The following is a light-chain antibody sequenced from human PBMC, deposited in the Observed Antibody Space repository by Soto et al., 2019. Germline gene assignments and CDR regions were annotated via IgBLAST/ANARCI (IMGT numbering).Light chain of an antibody. CDR1: SSDVGGYNY. CDR2: DVS. CDR3: CSYPGSKV. V-gene: IGLV2-14*01. J-gene: IGLJ1*01. Sequence: QSVLTQPASVSGSPGQSITISCTGTSSDVGGYNYVSWYQQHPGKAPKLMIYDVSNRPSGVSNRFSGSKSGNTASLTISGLQAEDEADYYCCSYPGSKVFGPVTKFTVL.